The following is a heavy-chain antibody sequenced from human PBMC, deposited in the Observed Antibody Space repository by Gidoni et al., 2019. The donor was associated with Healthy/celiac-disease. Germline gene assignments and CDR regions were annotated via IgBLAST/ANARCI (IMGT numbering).Heavy chain of an antibody. Sequence: EVQLVESGGGLVQPGGSLSLSCAASGFTFRSYWMSWVRQAPGKGLEWVANIKQDGSEKYYVDSVKGRFTISRDNAKNSLYLQMNSLRAEDTAVYYCARDGVVPAAIDYYGMDVWGQGTTVTVSS. CDR3: ARDGVVPAAIDYYGMDV. D-gene: IGHD2-2*02. CDR1: GFTFRSYW. J-gene: IGHJ6*02. V-gene: IGHV3-7*01. CDR2: IKQDGSEK.